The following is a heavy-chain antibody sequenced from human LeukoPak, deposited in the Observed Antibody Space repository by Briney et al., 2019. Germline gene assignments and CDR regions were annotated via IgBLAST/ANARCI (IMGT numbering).Heavy chain of an antibody. Sequence: GGSLRLSCAASGFTFSDYYMSWIRQAPGKGLEWVAVISYDGSNKYYADSVKGRFTISRDNSKNTLYLQMNSLRAEDTAVYYCAKDQNYYDSSGYYDYWGQGTLVTVSS. CDR1: GFTFSDYY. J-gene: IGHJ4*02. CDR2: ISYDGSNK. CDR3: AKDQNYYDSSGYYDY. V-gene: IGHV3-30*18. D-gene: IGHD3-22*01.